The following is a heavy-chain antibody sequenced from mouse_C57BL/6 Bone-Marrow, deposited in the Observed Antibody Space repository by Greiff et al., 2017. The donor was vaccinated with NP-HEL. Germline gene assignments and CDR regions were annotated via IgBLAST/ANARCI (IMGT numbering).Heavy chain of an antibody. CDR1: GYTFTSYG. V-gene: IGHV1-81*01. CDR2: IYPRSGNT. D-gene: IGHD2-4*01. J-gene: IGHJ3*01. Sequence: VQLQQSGAELARPGASVKLSCKASGYTFTSYGISWVKQRTGQGLEWIGEIYPRSGNTYYNETFKGKATLTADKSSSTAYMELRSLTSEDSAVYFCALKDYDGFAYWGQGTLVTVSA. CDR3: ALKDYDGFAY.